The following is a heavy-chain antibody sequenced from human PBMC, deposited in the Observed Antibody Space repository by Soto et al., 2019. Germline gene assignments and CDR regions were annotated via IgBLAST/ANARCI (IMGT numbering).Heavy chain of an antibody. V-gene: IGHV4-39*01. D-gene: IGHD2-8*01. CDR1: GDSIGTINYY. CDR2: IYYSGST. Sequence: QLQLQESGPGLVKPSETLSVTCSVSGDSIGTINYYWGWLRQPPGKGPEWIGSIYYSGSTHYNPSLRARVTLSVDTSKNQFSLRLSSVTAADTAVYYCARHPGYTVPTVYATHYFDDWGQGVLVTVSS. CDR3: ARHPGYTVPTVYATHYFDD. J-gene: IGHJ4*02.